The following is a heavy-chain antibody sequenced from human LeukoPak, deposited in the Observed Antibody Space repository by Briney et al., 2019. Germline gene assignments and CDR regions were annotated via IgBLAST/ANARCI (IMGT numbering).Heavy chain of an antibody. CDR2: IYYSGST. D-gene: IGHD3-3*01. CDR3: ARGPGVAYYYYYYMDV. J-gene: IGHJ6*03. V-gene: IGHV4-39*07. CDR1: GGSISSSSYY. Sequence: SETLSLTCTVSGGSISSSSYYWGWIRQPPGKGLEWIGSIYYSGSTYYNPSLKSRVTISVDTSKNQFSLKLSSVTAADTAVYYCARGPGVAYYYYYYMDVWGKGTTVTVSS.